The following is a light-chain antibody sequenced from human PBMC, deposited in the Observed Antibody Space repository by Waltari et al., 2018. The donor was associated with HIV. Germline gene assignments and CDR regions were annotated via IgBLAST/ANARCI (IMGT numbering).Light chain of an antibody. J-gene: IGLJ2*01. CDR1: SCDVGGYNC. V-gene: IGLV2-8*01. CDR2: EVS. Sequence: QSALTQPPSASGSPGQSVLICCPGTSCDVGGYNCVSWYQKHPGKAPRLMIYEVSKRPSGVPDRFSGSKPGNTASLTVSGLQADDEADYYCSSYAGSNVVFGGGTKLTVL. CDR3: SSYAGSNVV.